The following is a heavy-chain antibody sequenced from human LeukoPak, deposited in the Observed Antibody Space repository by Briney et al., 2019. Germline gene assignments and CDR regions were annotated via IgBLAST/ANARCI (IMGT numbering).Heavy chain of an antibody. Sequence: PGGSLRLSCAASGFTFSSYEMNWVRQAPGKGLEWVSCISSSGSAIYYADSVKGRFTISRDNAKNTLYLQMNGLRAEDTAVYYCARPTAATSLSASFQQWGQGTLVTVSS. CDR2: ISSSGSAI. V-gene: IGHV3-48*03. CDR3: ARPTAATSLSASFQQ. D-gene: IGHD2-15*01. J-gene: IGHJ1*01. CDR1: GFTFSSYE.